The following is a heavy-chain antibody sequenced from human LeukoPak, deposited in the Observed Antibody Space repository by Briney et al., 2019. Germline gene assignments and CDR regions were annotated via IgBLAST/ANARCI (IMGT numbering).Heavy chain of an antibody. CDR1: GYTLTELS. D-gene: IGHD3-10*01. V-gene: IGHV1-24*01. CDR2: FDPEDGET. J-gene: IGHJ3*02. Sequence: ASVKVSCKVSGYTLTELSMHCVRQPPGKGLQGRVGFDPEDGETIYAQKFQRRVTITEDTSTDTAYIELSSLSSEHTAVYYRATAFTIGGTPPFMVRGVTVRAFNSSRQGTMATVSS. CDR3: ATAFTIGGTPPFMVRGVTVRAFNS.